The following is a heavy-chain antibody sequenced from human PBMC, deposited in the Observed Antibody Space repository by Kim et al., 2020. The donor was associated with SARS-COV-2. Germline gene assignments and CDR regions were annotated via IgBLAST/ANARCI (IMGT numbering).Heavy chain of an antibody. J-gene: IGHJ5*02. Sequence: GGSLRLSCAASGFTFSNAWMSWVRQAPGKGLEWVGRIKSKTDGGTTDYAAPVKGRFTISRDDSKNTLYLQMNSLKTEYTAVYYCTTVGSNYYDSTGIPQSTDPWGQGTLVTVSS. CDR2: IKSKTDGGTT. CDR3: TTVGSNYYDSTGIPQSTDP. V-gene: IGHV3-15*01. D-gene: IGHD3-22*01. CDR1: GFTFSNAW.